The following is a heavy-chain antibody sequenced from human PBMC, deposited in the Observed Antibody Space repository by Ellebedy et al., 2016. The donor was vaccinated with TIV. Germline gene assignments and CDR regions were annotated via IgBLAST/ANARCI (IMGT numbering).Heavy chain of an antibody. CDR1: GASVNSAHC. D-gene: IGHD3-10*01. Sequence: MPSETLSLTCTVSGASVNSAHCWPFTRHSPGALLEWIGEMYHFVTTNYNPSLRGRVTISVDKSNNQFSLKLSSVTAADTAVYYCARADVRGAKFYCDLWGQGTVVTVSS. CDR2: MYHFVTT. V-gene: IGHV4-4*02. J-gene: IGHJ4*02. CDR3: ARADVRGAKFYCDL.